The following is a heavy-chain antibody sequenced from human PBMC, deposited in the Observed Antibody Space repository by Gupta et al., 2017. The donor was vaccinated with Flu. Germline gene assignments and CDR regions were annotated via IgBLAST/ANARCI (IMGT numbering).Heavy chain of an antibody. CDR1: DDSISNYY. V-gene: IGHV4-59*01. J-gene: IGHJ4*02. CDR3: VRVVDTTRGHFFDR. CDR2: IYYSGST. D-gene: IGHD5-18*01. Sequence: QVLLQESGPGLLKPSETLSLPCIVSDDSISNYYWSWVRQLPGKGLEWIGLIYYSGSTNYNPSLKSRVSISIDRSQRHFSLKLSSVTAADTAIYYCVRVVDTTRGHFFDRWGQGTLVTVSS.